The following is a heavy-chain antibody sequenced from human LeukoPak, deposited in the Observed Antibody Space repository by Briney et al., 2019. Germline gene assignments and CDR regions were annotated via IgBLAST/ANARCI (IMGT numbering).Heavy chain of an antibody. D-gene: IGHD5-24*01. J-gene: IGHJ4*02. Sequence: GGSLRLSCAASGFTFSNYSMTWVRQAPGEGLEWVSILSDSGVYTYYADSVKGRFTISRDNTNNMLYLQINSLRAEDTAVPSCAKKAHYNASANYFAYWGQGTRVTVSS. CDR1: GFTFSNYS. V-gene: IGHV3-23*01. CDR2: LSDSGVYT. CDR3: AKKAHYNASANYFAY.